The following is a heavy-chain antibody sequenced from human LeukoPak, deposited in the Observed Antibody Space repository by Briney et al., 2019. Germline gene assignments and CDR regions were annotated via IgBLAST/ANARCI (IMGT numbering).Heavy chain of an antibody. J-gene: IGHJ4*02. D-gene: IGHD5-18*01. CDR2: INTDGSST. Sequence: GGSLRLSSAASGFTFSRYWMHWVRQAPGKGLVWVSRINTDGSSTTYADSVKGRFTISRDNAKNTLYLQMNSLLDEDTAVYYCARDQGYKPDYWGQGTLVTVSS. V-gene: IGHV3-74*01. CDR1: GFTFSRYW. CDR3: ARDQGYKPDY.